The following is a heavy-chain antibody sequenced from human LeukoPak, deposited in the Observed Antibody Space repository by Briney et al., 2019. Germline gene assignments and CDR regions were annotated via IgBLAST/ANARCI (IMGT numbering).Heavy chain of an antibody. J-gene: IGHJ5*02. V-gene: IGHV4-59*02. CDR2: VYYSGIT. CDR3: ARSYHYDFWSGYYLAGWDNWFDP. CDR1: GGSVSNYY. Sequence: SETLSLTCSGPGGSVSNYYWSCLRQSPGKGLEWIGYVYYSGITQYIPSFKSRVTISVATSKNQFSLKLSSVTAADTAVYYCARSYHYDFWSGYYLAGWDNWFDPWGQGTLVTVSS. D-gene: IGHD3-3*01.